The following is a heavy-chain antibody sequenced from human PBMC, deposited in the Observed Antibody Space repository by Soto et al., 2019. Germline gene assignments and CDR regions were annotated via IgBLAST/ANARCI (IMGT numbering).Heavy chain of an antibody. D-gene: IGHD6-19*01. Sequence: EVQLVESGGDLVQPGGSLRLSCTTSGFIFNNHWMSWVLQAPVKGLEWVANIKEDGSEKSCLDSVKGRFIISRDNDKNTLNLQINSLRDDDTGVYYGVRDGGWRLSFDVLGQVTMVTVSS. CDR3: VRDGGWRLSFDV. J-gene: IGHJ3*01. CDR2: IKEDGSEK. CDR1: GFIFNNHW. V-gene: IGHV3-7*01.